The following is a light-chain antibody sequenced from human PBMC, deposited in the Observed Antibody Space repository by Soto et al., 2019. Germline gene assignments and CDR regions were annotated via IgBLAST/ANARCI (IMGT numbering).Light chain of an antibody. V-gene: IGKV3-11*01. CDR3: QQRSDWFT. CDR1: QSVSTN. J-gene: IGKJ5*01. Sequence: EIVLTQSPATLSLSPGERATLSCRASQSVSTNLAWYQHKPGRAPRLLIYDASNRATGIPARFSGSGSGTDFTLNIRSLEAEDFAVYYCQQRSDWFTFGQGTRLEIK. CDR2: DAS.